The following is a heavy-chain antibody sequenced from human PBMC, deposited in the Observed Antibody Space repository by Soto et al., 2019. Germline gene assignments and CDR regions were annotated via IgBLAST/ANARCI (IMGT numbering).Heavy chain of an antibody. D-gene: IGHD2-21*01. CDR3: ARDSTCCGLDV. CDR1: GGSMRRYY. Sequence: QVELRESGPGLVKPSETLSLTCNVSGGSMRRYYWTWMRQSPGKGLEWLGNIFYNEKNNRNPSLQSRRSISVDTSKNKFSLMLSSVTAEDTAIYYCARDSTCCGLDVWGQGTTVTVSS. CDR2: IFYNEKN. V-gene: IGHV4-59*01. J-gene: IGHJ6*02.